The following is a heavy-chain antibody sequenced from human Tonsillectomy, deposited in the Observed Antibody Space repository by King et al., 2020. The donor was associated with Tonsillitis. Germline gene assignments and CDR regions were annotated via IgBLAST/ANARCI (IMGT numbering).Heavy chain of an antibody. J-gene: IGHJ5*01. CDR2: IFASGTT. Sequence: QLQESGPGLVKPSQTLSLTCTVSGDFINAASFYWGWVRQPAGKGLEYIGRIFASGTTHYNPSFQSRVAMSVDTSKNQFSLKLSSVTAADTAVYYCARVRSYYENWFDAWGHGTLVTVSS. CDR1: GDFINAASFY. CDR3: ARVRSYYENWFDA. V-gene: IGHV4-61*02. D-gene: IGHD3-10*01.